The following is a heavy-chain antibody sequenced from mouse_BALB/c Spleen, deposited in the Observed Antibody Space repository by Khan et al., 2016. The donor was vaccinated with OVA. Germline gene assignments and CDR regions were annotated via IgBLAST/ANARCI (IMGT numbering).Heavy chain of an antibody. J-gene: IGHJ3*01. V-gene: IGHV5-9-1*01. Sequence: EVELVESGGGLVEPGGSLKLSCAASGFTFSSFVMSWVRQTPEKRLEWVATISSAATYTYYPDSVKGRFTISRDNDKNTLYRQMNSRRSYDTAIYYCANGNYGWFAYWGQGTLVTVST. D-gene: IGHD2-1*01. CDR3: ANGNYGWFAY. CDR2: ISSAATYT. CDR1: GFTFSSFV.